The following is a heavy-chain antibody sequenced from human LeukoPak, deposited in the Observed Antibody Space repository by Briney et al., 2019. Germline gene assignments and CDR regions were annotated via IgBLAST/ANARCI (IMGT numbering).Heavy chain of an antibody. D-gene: IGHD3-3*01. J-gene: IGHJ4*02. CDR3: ARHDPNPYYDFWSGPTGY. CDR2: ISGSGGST. V-gene: IGHV3-23*01. Sequence: TGGSLRLSCAASGFTFSSYAMSWVRQAPGKGLEWVSAISGSGGSTYYADSVKGRFTISRDNSKNTLYLQMNSLRAEDTAVYYCARHDPNPYYDFWSGPTGYWGQGTLVTVSS. CDR1: GFTFSSYA.